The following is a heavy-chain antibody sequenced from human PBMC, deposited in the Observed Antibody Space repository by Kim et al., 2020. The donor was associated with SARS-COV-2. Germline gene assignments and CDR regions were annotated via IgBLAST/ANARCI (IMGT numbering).Heavy chain of an antibody. J-gene: IGHJ4*02. CDR3: TSQEGGGSYR. Sequence: ATAYAASVKGRFTISRDDAKNTAYLQMNSLKTEDTAVYYCTSQEGGGSYRWGQGTLVTVSS. V-gene: IGHV3-73*01. D-gene: IGHD3-16*02. CDR2: AT.